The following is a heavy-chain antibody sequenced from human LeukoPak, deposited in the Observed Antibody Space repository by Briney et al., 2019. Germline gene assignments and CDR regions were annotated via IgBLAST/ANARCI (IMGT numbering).Heavy chain of an antibody. Sequence: GESLKISCKGSGYSFTSYWTGWVRQMAGKGLEWMGIIYPGDSDTRYSPSFQGQVTISADKSISTAYLQWSSLKASDTAMYYCARLITCSSTSCYALGNWFDPWGQGTLVTVSS. CDR1: GYSFTSYW. CDR2: IYPGDSDT. V-gene: IGHV5-51*01. D-gene: IGHD2-2*01. CDR3: ARLITCSSTSCYALGNWFDP. J-gene: IGHJ5*02.